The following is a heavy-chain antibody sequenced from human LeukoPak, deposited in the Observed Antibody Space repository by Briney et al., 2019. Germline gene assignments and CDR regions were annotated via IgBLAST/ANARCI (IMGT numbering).Heavy chain of an antibody. CDR1: GGSISSGGYY. CDR2: IYHSGST. V-gene: IGHV4-30-2*01. Sequence: SETLSLTCTVSGGSISSGGYYWSWIRQPPGKGLEWIGYIYHSGSTYYNPSLKSRVTISVDRSKNQFSLKLSSVTAADTAVYYCARDSSGTGTITNWFDPWGQGTLVTVSS. D-gene: IGHD6-19*01. J-gene: IGHJ5*02. CDR3: ARDSSGTGTITNWFDP.